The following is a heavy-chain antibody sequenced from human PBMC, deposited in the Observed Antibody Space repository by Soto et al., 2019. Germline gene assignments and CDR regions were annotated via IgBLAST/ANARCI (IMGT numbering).Heavy chain of an antibody. CDR2: ISAYNGNT. V-gene: IGHV1-18*01. CDR1: GYTFTSYG. CDR3: ARLEFLWFGELSCMDV. D-gene: IGHD3-10*01. J-gene: IGHJ6*02. Sequence: GASVKVSCKASGYTFTSYGISWVRQAPGQGLEWMGWISAYNGNTNYAQKLQGRVTMTTDTSTSTAYMELRSLRSDDTAVYYCARLEFLWFGELSCMDVWGQGTTVTVSS.